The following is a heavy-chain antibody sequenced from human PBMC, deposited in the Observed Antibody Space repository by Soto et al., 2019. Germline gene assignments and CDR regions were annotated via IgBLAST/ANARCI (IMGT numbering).Heavy chain of an antibody. D-gene: IGHD4-17*01. CDR2: INWNGGST. J-gene: IGHJ3*02. CDR1: GFTFDDYG. V-gene: IGHV3-20*01. Sequence: GGSLRLSCAASGFTFDDYGMSWVRQAPGKGLEWVSGINWNGGSTGYADSVKGRFTISRDNAKNSLYLQMNSLRAEDTALYHCARDLTRRSRMYYGDEFGHAFDIWGQGTMVTVSS. CDR3: ARDLTRRSRMYYGDEFGHAFDI.